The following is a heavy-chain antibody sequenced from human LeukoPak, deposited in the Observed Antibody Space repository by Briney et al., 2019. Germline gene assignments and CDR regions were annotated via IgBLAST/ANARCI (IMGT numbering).Heavy chain of an antibody. Sequence: PSQTLSLTCTVSGGSISSGDYYWSWIRQPPGKGLEWIGYIYYSGSTYYNPSLKSRVTISVDTSKNQFSLKLSSVTAADTAVYYCARLGPGYYDFWSGYYYWGQGTLVTVSS. CDR3: ARLGPGYYDFWSGYYY. V-gene: IGHV4-30-4*08. J-gene: IGHJ4*02. CDR1: GGSISSGDYY. CDR2: IYYSGST. D-gene: IGHD3-3*01.